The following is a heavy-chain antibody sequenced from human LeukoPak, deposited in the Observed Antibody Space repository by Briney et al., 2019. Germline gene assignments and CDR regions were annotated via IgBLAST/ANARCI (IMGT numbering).Heavy chain of an antibody. J-gene: IGHJ4*02. CDR3: ARGTIYSPRGEDF. CDR2: IYSGGTT. Sequence: GGSLRLSCAASGFTVRSNYMSWVRQAPGKGLEWVSVIYSGGTTYYADSGKGRFTISRDNSKNTVYLQMNSLRAEDTAVYYCARGTIYSPRGEDFWGQGTLVTVSS. V-gene: IGHV3-53*01. D-gene: IGHD5-12*01. CDR1: GFTVRSNY.